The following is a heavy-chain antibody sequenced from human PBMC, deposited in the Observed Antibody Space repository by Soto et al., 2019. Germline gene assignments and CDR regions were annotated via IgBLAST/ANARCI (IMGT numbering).Heavy chain of an antibody. Sequence: GGSLRLSCAASGFTFSNYWMSWVRQAPGKGLEWVANIKEDGSVKNYVDSVRGRFTISRDNAKSSLFLQMSSLRAEDTAIYYCARDILKVAAQGGVYWGQGILVTVSS. J-gene: IGHJ4*02. V-gene: IGHV3-7*01. CDR3: ARDILKVAAQGGVY. D-gene: IGHD6-19*01. CDR1: GFTFSNYW. CDR2: IKEDGSVK.